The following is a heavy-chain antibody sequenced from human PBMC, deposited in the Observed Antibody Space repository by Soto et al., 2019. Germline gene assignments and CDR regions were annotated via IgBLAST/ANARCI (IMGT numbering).Heavy chain of an antibody. CDR3: ARYLCVITRGNYYGMDF. V-gene: IGHV1-46*01. CDR2: INPSGGST. Sequence: ASVKVSCKASGYTFTSYYMQWVRQAPGQGLEWMGIINPSGGSTSYAQKFQGRVTMTRDTSTSTVYMELSSLRSEDTAVYYCARYLCVITRGNYYGMDFWGQRTTVTGSS. CDR1: GYTFTSYY. J-gene: IGHJ6*02. D-gene: IGHD2-21*01.